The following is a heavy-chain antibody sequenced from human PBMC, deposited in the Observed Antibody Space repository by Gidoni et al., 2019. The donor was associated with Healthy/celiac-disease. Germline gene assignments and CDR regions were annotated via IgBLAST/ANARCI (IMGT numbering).Heavy chain of an antibody. CDR2: IKSDTEDGTT. D-gene: IGHD3-10*02. CDR3: PTMSPRYFDY. Sequence: EVQLVESGGGLVKPGGSLRLSCAASGFTFSNACMSWIREAPGKGLEWVGRIKSDTEDGTTDDAAPVKGRFTISRDDSKNTLYLQMNSLKTEDTAVYYCPTMSPRYFDYWGQGTLVTVSS. CDR1: GFTFSNAC. V-gene: IGHV3-15*01. J-gene: IGHJ4*02.